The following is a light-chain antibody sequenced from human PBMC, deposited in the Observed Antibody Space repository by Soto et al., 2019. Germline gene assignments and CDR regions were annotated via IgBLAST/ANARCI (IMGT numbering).Light chain of an antibody. J-gene: IGKJ4*01. CDR3: QQYGTSVLVS. CDR2: DAS. CDR1: LSVASNY. Sequence: EIVLTQSPDTLSLSPGERATLSCRASLSVASNYIAWYQQKPGQAPRLLIYDASSRATGIPDRFSGSGSGTDFTLTISRLEPEDFAVYYCQQYGTSVLVSFGGGTKVEIK. V-gene: IGKV3-20*01.